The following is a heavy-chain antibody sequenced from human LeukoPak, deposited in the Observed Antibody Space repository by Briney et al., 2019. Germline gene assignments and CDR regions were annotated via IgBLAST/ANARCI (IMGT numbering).Heavy chain of an antibody. CDR3: ARGGDSSSWSTHPAYYYYGMDV. Sequence: GGSLRLSCAASGFTVSSNYMSWVRQAPGKGLEWVSVIYSGGSTYYADSVKGRFTISRDNSKNTLYLQMNSLRAEDTAVYYCARGGDSSSWSTHPAYYYYGMDVWGQGTTVTVSS. CDR2: IYSGGST. CDR1: GFTVSSNY. J-gene: IGHJ6*02. D-gene: IGHD6-13*01. V-gene: IGHV3-66*01.